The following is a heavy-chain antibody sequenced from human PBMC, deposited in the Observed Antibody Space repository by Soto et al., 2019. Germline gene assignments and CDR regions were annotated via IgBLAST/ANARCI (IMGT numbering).Heavy chain of an antibody. Sequence: TSETLSLTCTVSGDSISRSSHYWGWTRPPPGKGLEWIGTIYYSGNTYYNPSLKSRVTISVDTSKSQFSLKLSSVTAADTAVYYCARLLYGRRFDPWGQGTLVTVSS. D-gene: IGHD2-8*01. CDR2: IYYSGNT. CDR1: GDSISRSSHY. V-gene: IGHV4-39*01. CDR3: ARLLYGRRFDP. J-gene: IGHJ5*02.